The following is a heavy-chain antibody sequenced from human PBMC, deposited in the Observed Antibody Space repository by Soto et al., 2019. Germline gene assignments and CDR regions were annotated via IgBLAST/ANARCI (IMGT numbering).Heavy chain of an antibody. CDR3: AKDAVSGDGIWLLDS. CDR2: LLRSGSTT. CDR1: GFTFTNYA. J-gene: IGHJ5*01. V-gene: IGHV3-23*01. Sequence: GGSLRLSCAASGFTFTNYAMTWARQAPGKGLEWVSSLLRSGSTTYYADSVKGRFTISSDISANSLYLQMDSLRAEDTAVYYCAKDAVSGDGIWLLDSWGHGTVVTVSS. D-gene: IGHD4-17*01.